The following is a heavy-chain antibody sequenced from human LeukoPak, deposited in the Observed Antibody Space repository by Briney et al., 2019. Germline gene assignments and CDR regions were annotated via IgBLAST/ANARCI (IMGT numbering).Heavy chain of an antibody. V-gene: IGHV4-59*01. CDR3: ARGLTAFDI. D-gene: IGHD2-21*02. J-gene: IGHJ3*02. CDR1: GGSISTYY. Sequence: SETLSFTCTVSGGSISTYYWNWIRQPPGQGLEWIGYVYYSGSTNYNPSLKSRVTISVDTSNNQFSLKLSSVTAADTAVYYCARGLTAFDIWGQGTMVTVSS. CDR2: VYYSGST.